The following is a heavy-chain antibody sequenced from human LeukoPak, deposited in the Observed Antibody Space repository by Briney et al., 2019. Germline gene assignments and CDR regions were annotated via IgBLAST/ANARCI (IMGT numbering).Heavy chain of an antibody. D-gene: IGHD2-15*01. CDR1: GGSISSYY. CDR2: MDHSGST. CDR3: AREGWGCSGGSCFRPDSFYYYYMDV. Sequence: SETLSLTCTVSGGSISSYYWSWIRQPPGEGLQWIGNMDHSGSTNNNPSLKSRVTMSVDTSKNQFSLKLSSVTAADTAVYYCAREGWGCSGGSCFRPDSFYYYYMDVWGKGTTFTVSS. J-gene: IGHJ6*03. V-gene: IGHV4-59*01.